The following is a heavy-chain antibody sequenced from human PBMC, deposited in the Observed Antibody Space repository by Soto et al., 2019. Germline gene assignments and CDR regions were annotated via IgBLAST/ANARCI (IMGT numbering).Heavy chain of an antibody. D-gene: IGHD3-3*01. CDR3: AKDLDYDFWSGYDAFDT. CDR2: ISGSGGST. V-gene: IGHV3-23*01. CDR1: GFTFSSYA. J-gene: IGHJ3*02. Sequence: PGGSLRLSCAASGFTFSSYAMSWVRQAPGKGLEWVSAISGSGGSTYYADSVKGRFTISRDNSKNTLYLQMNSLRAEDTAVYYCAKDLDYDFWSGYDAFDTWGQGTMVTVSS.